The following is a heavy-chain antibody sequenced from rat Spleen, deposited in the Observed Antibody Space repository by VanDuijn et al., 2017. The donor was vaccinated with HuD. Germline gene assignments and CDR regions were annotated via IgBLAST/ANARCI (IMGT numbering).Heavy chain of an antibody. CDR2: IRHKTNGYTT. Sequence: EVKLLESGGGLVQPGGSMRLSCAASGFTFTDFYMNWIRQPAGKAPEWLGFIRHKTNGYTTEYNPSVKGRFTISRDNAKSSLYLQMDSLRSEDTATYYCARHGYNSYFDYWGQGVMVTVSS. D-gene: IGHD1-9*01. J-gene: IGHJ2*01. V-gene: IGHV7-7*01. CDR1: GFTFTDFY. CDR3: ARHGYNSYFDY.